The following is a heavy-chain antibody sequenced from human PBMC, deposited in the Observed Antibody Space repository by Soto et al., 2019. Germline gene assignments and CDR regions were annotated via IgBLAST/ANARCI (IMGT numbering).Heavy chain of an antibody. Sequence: PGGSLRLSCAASGFTFSSYAMSWVRQAPGKGLEWVSAISGSGGSTYYADSVKGRFTISRDTSTSTVYMELSSLRSEDTAVYYCARARGDYSSPYYYYYYGMDVWGQGTTVTVSS. D-gene: IGHD4-17*01. CDR3: ARARGDYSSPYYYYYYGMDV. CDR2: ISGSGGST. J-gene: IGHJ6*02. V-gene: IGHV3-23*01. CDR1: GFTFSSYA.